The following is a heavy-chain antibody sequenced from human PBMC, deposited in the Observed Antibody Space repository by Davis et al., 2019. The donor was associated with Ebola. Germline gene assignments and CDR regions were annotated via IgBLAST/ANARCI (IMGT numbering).Heavy chain of an antibody. CDR1: GGSISSGNYY. CDR2: IYYSGST. Sequence: PSETLSLTCSVSGGSISSGNYYWSWIRQHPGKGLEWIGYIYYSGSTYYNPSLKSRVAISLDTSKNQFSLNLYSVTAADTAVYYCARDLRYDSSGYDYYFYMDVWGKGTTVTVSS. CDR3: ARDLRYDSSGYDYYFYMDV. V-gene: IGHV4-31*03. D-gene: IGHD3-22*01. J-gene: IGHJ6*03.